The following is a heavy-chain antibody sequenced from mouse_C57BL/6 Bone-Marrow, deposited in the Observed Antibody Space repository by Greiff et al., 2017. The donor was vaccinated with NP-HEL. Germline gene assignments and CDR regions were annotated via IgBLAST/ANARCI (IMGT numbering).Heavy chain of an antibody. CDR3: ARGLVWFAY. CDR2: ISSGSSTI. CDR1: GFTFSDYG. Sequence: EVKLVESGGGLVKPGGSLKLSCAASGFTFSDYGMHWVRQAPEKGLVWVAYISSGSSTIYYADTVKGRLTISRDNAKNTLFLQMTSLRSEDTAMYYCARGLVWFAYWGQGTLVTVSA. J-gene: IGHJ3*01. V-gene: IGHV5-17*01.